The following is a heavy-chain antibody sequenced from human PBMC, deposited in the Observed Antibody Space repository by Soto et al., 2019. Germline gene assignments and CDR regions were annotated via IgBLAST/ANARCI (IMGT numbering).Heavy chain of an antibody. J-gene: IGHJ6*02. CDR1: GFTFSSYG. D-gene: IGHD5-12*01. CDR3: ARDLAYSGYDSFGMDV. V-gene: IGHV3-33*01. Sequence: GGSLRLSCAASGFTFSSYGMHWVRQAPGKGLEWVAVIWYDGSNKYYADSVKGRFTISRDNSKNTLYLQMNSLRAEDTAVYYCARDLAYSGYDSFGMDVWGQGTTVTVSS. CDR2: IWYDGSNK.